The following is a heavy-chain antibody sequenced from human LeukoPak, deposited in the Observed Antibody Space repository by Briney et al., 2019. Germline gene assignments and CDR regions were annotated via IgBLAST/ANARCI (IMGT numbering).Heavy chain of an antibody. CDR1: GFSSSSLW. CDR3: ARDGSRYSVSPDY. D-gene: IGHD1-26*01. CDR2: IKDDGSEK. V-gene: IGHV3-7*01. J-gene: IGHJ4*02. Sequence: GGSLRLSCAASGFSSSSLWRSWFRQAPGKGLEWVANIKDDGSEKYHVDSVKGRFTISRDNAKNSLYLQMNSLRAEDTAVYYCARDGSRYSVSPDYWGQGTRVTVSS.